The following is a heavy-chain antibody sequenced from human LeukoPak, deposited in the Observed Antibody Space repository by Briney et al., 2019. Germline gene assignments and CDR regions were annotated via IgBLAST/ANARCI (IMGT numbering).Heavy chain of an antibody. D-gene: IGHD3-16*02. V-gene: IGHV3-23*01. Sequence: PGGSLRPSCRASEFTLSNYAMNWGRQAPGKGLEWVSGISGGGGSTYYADSVKGRFTISRDNSKNTLYLQMDSLRAEDTALYYCATGSVINHYHWIVPSGQGTLVTVSS. CDR3: ATGSVINHYHWIVP. CDR2: ISGGGGST. J-gene: IGHJ5*02. CDR1: EFTLSNYA.